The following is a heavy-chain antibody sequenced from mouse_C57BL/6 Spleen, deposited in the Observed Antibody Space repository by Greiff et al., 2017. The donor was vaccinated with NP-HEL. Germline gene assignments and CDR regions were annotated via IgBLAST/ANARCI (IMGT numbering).Heavy chain of an antibody. CDR2: IYPGDGDT. V-gene: IGHV1-82*01. CDR3: ARSGDSSGYGY. Sequence: VQLQQSGPELVKPGASVKISCKASGYAFSSSWMNWVKQRPGKGLEWIGRIYPGDGDTNYNGKFKGKATLTADKSSSTAYMQLSSLTSEDSAVYFCARSGDSSGYGYWGQGTTLTVSS. J-gene: IGHJ2*01. CDR1: GYAFSSSW. D-gene: IGHD3-2*02.